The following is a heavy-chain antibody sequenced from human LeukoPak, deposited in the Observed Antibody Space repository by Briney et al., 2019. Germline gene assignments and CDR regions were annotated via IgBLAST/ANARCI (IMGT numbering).Heavy chain of an antibody. CDR2: ISGSGGST. Sequence: PGGSLRLSCAASGFTFSSYAMSWVRQAPGKGLEWVSAISGSGGSTYYADSVKGRFTISRDNSKNTLYLQMNSLRAEDTAVYYCAKCLNGRIVAVIPPNDYWGQGTLVTVSS. D-gene: IGHD3-22*01. V-gene: IGHV3-23*01. J-gene: IGHJ4*02. CDR3: AKCLNGRIVAVIPPNDY. CDR1: GFTFSSYA.